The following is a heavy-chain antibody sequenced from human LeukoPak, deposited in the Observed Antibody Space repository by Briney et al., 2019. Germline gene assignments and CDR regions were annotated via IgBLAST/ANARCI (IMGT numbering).Heavy chain of an antibody. V-gene: IGHV4-39*07. Sequence: SETLSLTCTVSGGSISSSSYYWGWIRQPPGKGLEWIGSIYYSGSTYYNPSLKSRVTISVDTSKNQFSLKLSSVTAADTAVYYCARMSRYYSSWFDPWGQGTLVTVSS. CDR2: IYYSGST. CDR1: GGSISSSSYY. CDR3: ARMSRYYSSWFDP. D-gene: IGHD3-10*01. J-gene: IGHJ5*02.